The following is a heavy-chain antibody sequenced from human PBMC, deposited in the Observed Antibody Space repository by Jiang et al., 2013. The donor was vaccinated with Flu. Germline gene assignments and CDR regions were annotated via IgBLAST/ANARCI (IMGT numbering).Heavy chain of an antibody. Sequence: VQLLESGAEVKKPGSSVKVSCKVSGDTFSYSISWVRQAPGQGLEWMGGIIPIFGTTNYAQKFQDRVTISADESASAAYMELNSLRSEDTAVYYCARGRGYGEYDFDYWGQGTLVTVSS. CDR1: GDTFSYS. CDR2: IIPIFGTT. J-gene: IGHJ4*02. V-gene: IGHV1-69*01. D-gene: IGHD4-17*01. CDR3: ARGRGYGEYDFDY.